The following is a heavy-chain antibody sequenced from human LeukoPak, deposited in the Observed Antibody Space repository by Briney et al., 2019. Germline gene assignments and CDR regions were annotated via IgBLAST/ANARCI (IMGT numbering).Heavy chain of an antibody. D-gene: IGHD2-2*01. J-gene: IGHJ5*02. V-gene: IGHV3-30*04. CDR3: ARAGCSSTSCYVWGNWFDP. Sequence: GGSLRLSCAASGFTFSSYAMNWVRQAPGKGLEWVAVISYDGSNKYYADSVKGRFTISRDNSENTLYLQMNSLRAEDTAVYYCARAGCSSTSCYVWGNWFDPWGQGTLVTVSS. CDR1: GFTFSSYA. CDR2: ISYDGSNK.